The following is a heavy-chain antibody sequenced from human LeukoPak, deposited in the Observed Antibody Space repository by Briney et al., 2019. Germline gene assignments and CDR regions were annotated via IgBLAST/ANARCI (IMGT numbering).Heavy chain of an antibody. J-gene: IGHJ4*02. V-gene: IGHV3-7*04. CDR1: GFTFSIYE. Sequence: GGSLRLSCAASGFTFSIYEMNWVRQAPGKGLEWVANINQDGTEKNYVDSVKGRFTISRDNAKNSLYLQMNSLRAEDTAVYYCARNMGDYWGQGTLVTVSS. CDR2: INQDGTEK. D-gene: IGHD2/OR15-2a*01. CDR3: ARNMGDY.